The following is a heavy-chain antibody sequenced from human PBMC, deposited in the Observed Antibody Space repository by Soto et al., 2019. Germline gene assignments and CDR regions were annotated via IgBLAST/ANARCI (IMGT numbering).Heavy chain of an antibody. J-gene: IGHJ5*02. CDR2: INPHGGST. CDR1: RDGFTSYY. Sequence: GASVKFSCKAPRDGFTSYYINWVRQAPGQGLEWMGVINPHGGSTAYAQKFKGRVTLTRDTSASTVYMEVSSLTSEDTAMYYCARSSGGNFGIIIEGTNWFAPWGQGTLVTVSS. D-gene: IGHD1-26*01. V-gene: IGHV1-46*01. CDR3: ARSSGGNFGIIIEGTNWFAP.